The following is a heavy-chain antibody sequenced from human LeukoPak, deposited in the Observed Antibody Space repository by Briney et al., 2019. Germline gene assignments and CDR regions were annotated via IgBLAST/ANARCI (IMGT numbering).Heavy chain of an antibody. CDR1: GFTLNKHA. Sequence: GGSLRLSCAASGFTLNKHAMSWVRQAPGEGLEWVSAIIDVGDTYYADSVKGRFTISRDNAKNSLYLQMNSLRAEDTAVYYCAREAHSSGYYYFDYWGQGTLVTVSS. J-gene: IGHJ4*02. V-gene: IGHV3-23*01. D-gene: IGHD3-22*01. CDR2: IIDVGDT. CDR3: AREAHSSGYYYFDY.